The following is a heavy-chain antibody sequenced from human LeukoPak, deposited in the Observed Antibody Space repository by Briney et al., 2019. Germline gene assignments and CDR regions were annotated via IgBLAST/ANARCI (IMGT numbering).Heavy chain of an antibody. CDR2: ISYDGSEK. Sequence: GGSLRLSCAASGFSLSTYGMHWVRQAPGKGLEWVAIISYDGSEKCYADSVKGRFTISRDNSKNTLYLQMNSLRAEDTAVYYCAKVRVVFNWNYAYYFDDWGQGTLVTVSS. V-gene: IGHV3-30*18. CDR3: AKVRVVFNWNYAYYFDD. J-gene: IGHJ4*02. CDR1: GFSLSTYG. D-gene: IGHD1-7*01.